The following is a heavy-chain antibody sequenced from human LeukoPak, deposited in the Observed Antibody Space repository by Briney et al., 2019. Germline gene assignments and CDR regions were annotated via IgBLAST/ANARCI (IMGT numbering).Heavy chain of an antibody. CDR2: ISGDGKDR. D-gene: IGHD3-10*01. CDR3: ARGVRDDYFDY. CDR1: GFTFSSYG. J-gene: IGHJ4*02. V-gene: IGHV3-23*01. Sequence: GGSLRLSCAASGFTFSSYGMSWVRQAPGKGLQWVSAISGDGKDRDYPDSVKGRFTISRDNSKNTLYLQMNSLRAEDTAVYYCARGVRDDYFDYWGQGTLVTVSS.